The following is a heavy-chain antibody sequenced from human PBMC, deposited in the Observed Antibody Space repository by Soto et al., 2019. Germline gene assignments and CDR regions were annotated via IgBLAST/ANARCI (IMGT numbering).Heavy chain of an antibody. CDR1: GYSINSSNW. V-gene: IGHV4-28*01. CDR2: IYYSGST. D-gene: IGHD4-17*01. Sequence: PSETLSLTCAVSGYSINSSNWWGWIRQPPGKGLEWIGYIYYSGSTYYNPSLKSRVTMSVDTSKNQFSLKLSSVTAVDTAVYYCARKNGVLDAFDIWGQGTMVTVSS. J-gene: IGHJ3*02. CDR3: ARKNGVLDAFDI.